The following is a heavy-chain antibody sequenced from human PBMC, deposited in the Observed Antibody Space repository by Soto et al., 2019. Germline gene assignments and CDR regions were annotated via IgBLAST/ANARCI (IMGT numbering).Heavy chain of an antibody. Sequence: GGSLRLSCTASGFTFGDYAMSWVRQAPGKGLEWVGFIRSKAYGGTTEYAASVKGRFTISRDDSKSIAYLQMNSLKTEDTAVYYCTRVGDTAMAYYYYGMDVWGQGTTVTVS. CDR2: IRSKAYGGTT. D-gene: IGHD5-18*01. CDR3: TRVGDTAMAYYYYGMDV. V-gene: IGHV3-49*04. J-gene: IGHJ6*02. CDR1: GFTFGDYA.